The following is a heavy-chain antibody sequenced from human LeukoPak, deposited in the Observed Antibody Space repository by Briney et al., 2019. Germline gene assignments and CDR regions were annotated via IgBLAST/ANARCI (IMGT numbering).Heavy chain of an antibody. CDR1: GYSISSGYY. V-gene: IGHV4-38-2*02. J-gene: IGHJ4*02. CDR2: IYYSGST. CDR3: ARIRITMIVVVQGTYFDY. D-gene: IGHD3-22*01. Sequence: SETLSLTCIVSGYSISSGYYWGWIRQPPGKGLEWIGSIYYSGSTYYNPSLKSRVTISVDTSKNQFSLKLSSVTAADTAVYYCARIRITMIVVVQGTYFDYWGQGTLVTVSS.